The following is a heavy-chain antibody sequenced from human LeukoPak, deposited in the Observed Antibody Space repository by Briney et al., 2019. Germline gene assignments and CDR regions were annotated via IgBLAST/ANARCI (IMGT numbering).Heavy chain of an antibody. Sequence: SETLSLTCAVYGGSFSSYYWSWIRQRPGKGLEWIGYIYYSGSTNYNPSLKSRVTISVDTSKNQFSLKLSSVTAADTAVYYCAREIRLGELSFFDYWGRGTLVTVSS. D-gene: IGHD3-16*02. J-gene: IGHJ4*02. V-gene: IGHV4-59*01. CDR3: AREIRLGELSFFDY. CDR1: GGSFSSYY. CDR2: IYYSGST.